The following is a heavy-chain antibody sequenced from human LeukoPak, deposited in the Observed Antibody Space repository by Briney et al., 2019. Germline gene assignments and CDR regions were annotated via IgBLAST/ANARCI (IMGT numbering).Heavy chain of an antibody. J-gene: IGHJ4*02. Sequence: ASVKVSCKASGYTLTGYYMHWVRQAPGQGLEWMGWINPNSGGTNYAQKFQGRVTMTRDTSISTAYMELSRLRSDDTAVYYCARKQWIQPAYYDYWGQGTLVTVSS. CDR2: INPNSGGT. V-gene: IGHV1-2*02. D-gene: IGHD5-18*01. CDR1: GYTLTGYY. CDR3: ARKQWIQPAYYDY.